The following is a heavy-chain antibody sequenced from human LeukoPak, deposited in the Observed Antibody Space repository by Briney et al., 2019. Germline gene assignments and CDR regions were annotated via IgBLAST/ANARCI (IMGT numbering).Heavy chain of an antibody. CDR3: ARIAAAGGFGC. CDR2: IYYSGST. J-gene: IGHJ4*02. CDR1: GGSISSYY. Sequence: SETLSLTCTVSGGSISSYYWSWIRQPPGKGLEWIGYIYYSGSTNYNPSLKSRVTISVDTSKNQFSLKLSSVTAADTAVYYCARIAAAGGFGCWGQGTLVTVSS. V-gene: IGHV4-59*01. D-gene: IGHD6-13*01.